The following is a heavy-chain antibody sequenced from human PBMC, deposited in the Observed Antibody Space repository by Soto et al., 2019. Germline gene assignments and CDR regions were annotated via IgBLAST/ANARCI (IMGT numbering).Heavy chain of an antibody. CDR2: ISGSADST. J-gene: IGHJ4*02. CDR3: AKRRSVVVAAATNY. D-gene: IGHD2-15*01. CDR1: GFTFSSYA. V-gene: IGHV3-23*01. Sequence: PGGSLRLSCAASGFTFSSYAMSWVRQAPGKGLEWVSVISGSADSTYYADSVKGRFTISRDNSKNTLYLQMNSLRAEDTAVYYFAKRRSVVVAAATNYWGQGTLVTVSS.